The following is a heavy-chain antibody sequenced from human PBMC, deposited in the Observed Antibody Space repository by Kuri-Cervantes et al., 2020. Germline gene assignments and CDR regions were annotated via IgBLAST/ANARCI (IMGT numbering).Heavy chain of an antibody. CDR1: GYTFTGYY. CDR3: ARDPRFFYGMDV. V-gene: IGHV1-2*02. D-gene: IGHD3-10*01. CDR2: INPNSGVT. Sequence: ASVKVSCKASGYTFTGYYMHWVRQAPGQGLEWMGWINPNSGVTNYAQKFQGRVTMTRDTSISTAYMELSRLRSDDTAVYYCARDPRFFYGMDVWGQGTTVTVSS. J-gene: IGHJ6*02.